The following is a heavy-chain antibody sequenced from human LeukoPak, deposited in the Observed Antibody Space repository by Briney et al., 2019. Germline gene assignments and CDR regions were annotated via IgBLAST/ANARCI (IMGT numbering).Heavy chain of an antibody. Sequence: GGSLRLSCAASGFTFDDHAMHWVRQAPGKGLEWVSGISWNSGSIGYADSVKGRFTISRDSAKNSLYLQMNSLRAEDMALYYCAKGYDSSANDAFDIWGQGTMVTVSS. D-gene: IGHD3-22*01. CDR1: GFTFDDHA. CDR2: ISWNSGSI. J-gene: IGHJ3*02. CDR3: AKGYDSSANDAFDI. V-gene: IGHV3-9*03.